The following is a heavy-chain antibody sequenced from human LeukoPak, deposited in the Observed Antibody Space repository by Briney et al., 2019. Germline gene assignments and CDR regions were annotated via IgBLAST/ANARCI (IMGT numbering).Heavy chain of an antibody. J-gene: IGHJ4*02. V-gene: IGHV3-43*02. CDR1: GFHFRDFS. Sequence: GGSLRLSCAASGFHFRDFSMHWVRQVPGKGLELVSLVSGDGDTTHYADSVKGRFTISRDNNKNSLFLQMNSLRVEDTAFYYCAKGNNSLSFNFDYWGQGALVTVSS. CDR3: AKGNNSLSFNFDY. D-gene: IGHD2/OR15-2a*01. CDR2: VSGDGDTT.